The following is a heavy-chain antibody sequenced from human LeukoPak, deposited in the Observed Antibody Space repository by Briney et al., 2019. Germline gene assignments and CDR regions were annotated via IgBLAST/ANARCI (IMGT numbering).Heavy chain of an antibody. V-gene: IGHV3-7*01. CDR2: INQDGSGE. CDR3: ARKLYYYDTSPAGWFDP. Sequence: GGSLRLSCAASGFTFSSYWMSWVRQGQGKGLEWVATINQDGSGEYYVDSVKGRFTISRDNAKNSLYLQISGLRAEDTAVYHCARKLYYYDTSPAGWFDPWGQGTLVTVS. D-gene: IGHD3-22*01. CDR1: GFTFSSYW. J-gene: IGHJ5*02.